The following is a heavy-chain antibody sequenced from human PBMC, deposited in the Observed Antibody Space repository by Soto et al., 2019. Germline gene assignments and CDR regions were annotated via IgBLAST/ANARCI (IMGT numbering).Heavy chain of an antibody. CDR1: GFTFSDYY. Sequence: PGGSLRLSCAASGFTFSDYYMSWIRQAPGKGLEWVSYISSSGSTIYYADSVKGRFTISRDNAKNSLYLQMNSLRAEDTAVYYCARRSTRYCGSTSCKKTKGNYYMDVCGKGTTVIVSS. CDR3: ARRSTRYCGSTSCKKTKGNYYMDV. CDR2: ISSSGSTI. V-gene: IGHV3-11*01. J-gene: IGHJ6*03. D-gene: IGHD2-2*01.